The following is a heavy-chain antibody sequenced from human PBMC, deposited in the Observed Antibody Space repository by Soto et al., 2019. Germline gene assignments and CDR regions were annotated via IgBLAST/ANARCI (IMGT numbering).Heavy chain of an antibody. J-gene: IGHJ6*03. D-gene: IGHD1-20*01. V-gene: IGHV1-18*01. Sequence: ASVKVSCKASGYTFTSYGISWVRQAPGQGLEWMGWISAYNGNTNYAQKLQGRVTMTTDTSTSTAYMELRSLRSDDTAVYYCARDISGVGRYYYYYYYMDVRGKGTTVTVSS. CDR1: GYTFTSYG. CDR3: ARDISGVGRYYYYYYYMDV. CDR2: ISAYNGNT.